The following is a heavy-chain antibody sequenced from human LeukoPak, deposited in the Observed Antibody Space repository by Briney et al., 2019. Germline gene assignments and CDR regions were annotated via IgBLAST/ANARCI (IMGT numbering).Heavy chain of an antibody. CDR3: AIVVFAFYYSMDV. CDR1: GGSISSSGHC. CDR2: IIYSGCT. J-gene: IGHJ6*03. V-gene: IGHV4-31*03. Sequence: SETLSLTCTVSGGSISSSGHCWSWIRQHPGKGPEWIGNIIYSGCTYYNPSLTSRLTLSLETSKTKFSLNLRSVTAADPAVYYYAIVVFAFYYSMDVCGKGTTVTVSS.